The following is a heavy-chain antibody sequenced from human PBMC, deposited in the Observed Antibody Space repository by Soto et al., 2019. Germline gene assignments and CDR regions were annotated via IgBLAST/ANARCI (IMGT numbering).Heavy chain of an antibody. CDR3: ATSHHCCYYMAV. CDR1: GFTFSNYA. CDR2: ITDSGGST. Sequence: EVQLLESGGGLVQPGGSLRLSCAASGFTFSNYAMSCVRQAPGKGLEWVSGITDSGGSTYYADSVKGRFTISRDNSKNTLYLQMNSLRAEDTALYYCATSHHCCYYMAVWGKGTTVTVSS. V-gene: IGHV3-23*01. J-gene: IGHJ6*03. D-gene: IGHD2-15*01.